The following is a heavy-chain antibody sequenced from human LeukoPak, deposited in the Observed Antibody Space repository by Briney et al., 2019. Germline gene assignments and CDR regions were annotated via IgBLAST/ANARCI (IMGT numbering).Heavy chain of an antibody. CDR3: ATEGIVGAMPS. CDR2: IRSKANSYAT. V-gene: IGHV3-73*01. D-gene: IGHD1-26*01. J-gene: IGHJ4*02. CDR1: GFTFSGSA. Sequence: PGGSLRLSCAASGFTFSGSAMHWVRQASGKGLEWVGRIRSKANSYATAYAASVKGRFTISRDDSKNTAYLQMNSLKTEDTAVYYCATEGIVGAMPSWGQGTLVTVSS.